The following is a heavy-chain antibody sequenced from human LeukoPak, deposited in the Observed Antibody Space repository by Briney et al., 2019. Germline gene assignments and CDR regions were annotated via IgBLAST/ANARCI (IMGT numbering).Heavy chain of an antibody. D-gene: IGHD4-11*01. CDR3: ARDAPFPQLQSMDYYMDV. Sequence: GASVKVSCKASGYTFTSYGISWVRQAPGQGLEWMGWISAYNGNTNYAQKLQGRVTMTTDTSTSTAYMELRSLRSDDTAVYYCARDAPFPQLQSMDYYMDVWGKGTTVTVSS. CDR2: ISAYNGNT. CDR1: GYTFTSYG. V-gene: IGHV1-18*01. J-gene: IGHJ6*03.